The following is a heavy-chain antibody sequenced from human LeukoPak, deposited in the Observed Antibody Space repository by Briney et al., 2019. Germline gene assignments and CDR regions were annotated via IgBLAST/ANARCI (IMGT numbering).Heavy chain of an antibody. V-gene: IGHV4-39*01. Sequence: SETLSLTCTVSGGSISSSSYYWGWIRQPPGKGLEWIGSMYYTGSTYYNPSLKSRVTISLDTSKNQFSLKLSSVTAADTAVYYCARTSVHDAFDIWGQGTMVTVSS. D-gene: IGHD6-19*01. CDR3: ARTSVHDAFDI. J-gene: IGHJ3*02. CDR1: GGSISSSSYY. CDR2: MYYTGST.